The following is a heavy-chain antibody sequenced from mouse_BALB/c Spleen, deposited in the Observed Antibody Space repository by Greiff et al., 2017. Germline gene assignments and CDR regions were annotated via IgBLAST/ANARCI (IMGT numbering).Heavy chain of an antibody. CDR1: GYTFTSYW. J-gene: IGHJ4*01. V-gene: IGHV1-7*01. Sequence: VQLQQSGAELAKPGASVKMSCKASGYTFTSYWMHWVKQRPGQGLEWIGYINPSTGYTEYNQKFKDKATLTADKSSSTAYMQLSSLTSEDSAVYYCAREGYDSLYAMEYWGQGTSVTVSS. D-gene: IGHD2-4*01. CDR2: INPSTGYT. CDR3: AREGYDSLYAMEY.